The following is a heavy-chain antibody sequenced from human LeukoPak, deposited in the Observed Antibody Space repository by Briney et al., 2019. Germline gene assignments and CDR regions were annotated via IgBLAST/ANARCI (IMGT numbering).Heavy chain of an antibody. J-gene: IGHJ4*02. CDR2: INHSGST. D-gene: IGHD3-22*01. CDR3: ARGRDSSETRNDY. CDR1: GGSFSGYY. V-gene: IGHV4-34*01. Sequence: SETLSLTCAVYGGSFSGYYWSWIRQPPGKGLEWIGEINHSGSTNYNPSLKSRVTISVDTSKNRFSLKLSSVTAADTAVYYCARGRDSSETRNDYWGQGTLVTVSS.